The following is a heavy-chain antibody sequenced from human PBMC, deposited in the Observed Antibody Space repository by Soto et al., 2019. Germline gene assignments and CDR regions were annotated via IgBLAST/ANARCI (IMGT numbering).Heavy chain of an antibody. CDR1: GASISSNYYY. D-gene: IGHD5-18*01. J-gene: IGHJ4*02. V-gene: IGHV4-39*01. Sequence: SETLSLTCTVSGASISSNYYYWGWIRQPPGKGLEWIGSIYYTGSTYYNPSLKSRVTISVDTSKNQFSLKLSSVTAADTAVYFCVRRCGYIYGYNYWGQGTLVTVSS. CDR2: IYYTGST. CDR3: VRRCGYIYGYNY.